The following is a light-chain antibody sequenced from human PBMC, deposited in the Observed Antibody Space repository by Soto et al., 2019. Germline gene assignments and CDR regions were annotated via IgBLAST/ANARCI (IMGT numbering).Light chain of an antibody. CDR1: QSISAS. J-gene: IGKJ1*01. Sequence: DIQMTQSPSSLSASVGDRVTITCRASQSISASLNWYQQKPGKAPKLLIYAASFLQSGVPSRFSASGSGTDFTLTTSSLQPEDFATYYCQQSYTTPRTFGQGTKVDIK. CDR2: AAS. V-gene: IGKV1-39*01. CDR3: QQSYTTPRT.